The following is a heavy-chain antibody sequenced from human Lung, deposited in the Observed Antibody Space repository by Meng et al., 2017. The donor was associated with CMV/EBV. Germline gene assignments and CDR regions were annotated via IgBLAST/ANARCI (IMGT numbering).Heavy chain of an antibody. CDR2: IKEDGSDK. CDR3: ARDRAANSFDP. CDR1: GFTSINYW. J-gene: IGHJ5*02. D-gene: IGHD6-25*01. V-gene: IGHV3-7*01. Sequence: GGPLRLXCAAPGFTSINYWMSWVRQDPGKGLEWVANIKEDGSDKYYVDSVKGRFTISRDNAKNTLYLQMNSLRAEDTAVYYCARDRAANSFDPWGQGTLVTVSS.